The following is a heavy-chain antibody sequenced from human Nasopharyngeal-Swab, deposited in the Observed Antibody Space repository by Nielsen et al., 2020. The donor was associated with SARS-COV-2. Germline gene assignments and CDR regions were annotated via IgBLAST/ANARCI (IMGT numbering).Heavy chain of an antibody. D-gene: IGHD3-10*01. Sequence: SVKVSCKASGGTFSSYAISWVRQAPGQGLEWMGGIIPIFGTANYAQKFQGRVTITADESTSTAYMELSSLRSEDMAVYYCASPHPLTMVQAESSVDYYYYGMDVWGQGTTVTVSS. J-gene: IGHJ6*02. V-gene: IGHV1-69*13. CDR2: IIPIFGTA. CDR3: ASPHPLTMVQAESSVDYYYYGMDV. CDR1: GGTFSSYA.